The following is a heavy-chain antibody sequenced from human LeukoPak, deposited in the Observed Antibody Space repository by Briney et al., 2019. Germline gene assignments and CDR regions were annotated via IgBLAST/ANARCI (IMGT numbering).Heavy chain of an antibody. CDR2: ISYDGSNK. CDR1: GFTFSTHS. D-gene: IGHD3-22*01. Sequence: DPGGSLRLSCAASGFTFSTHSMNWVRQAPGKGLEWVAVISYDGSNKYYADSVKGRFTISRDNSKNTLYLQMNSLRAEDTAVYYCAKDLLRVYYYDSSGFLFDYWGQGTLVTVSS. V-gene: IGHV3-30*18. J-gene: IGHJ4*02. CDR3: AKDLLRVYYYDSSGFLFDY.